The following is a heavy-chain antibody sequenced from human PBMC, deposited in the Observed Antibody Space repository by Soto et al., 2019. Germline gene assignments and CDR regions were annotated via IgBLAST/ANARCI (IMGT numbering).Heavy chain of an antibody. Sequence: SLRLSCTASGCTFGDYAMSWVRQAPGKGLEWVGFIRSKAYGGTTEYAASVKGRFTISRDDSKSIAYLQMNSLKTEDTAVYYCTREPVYGGVWYYYYRMDVWGQGTT. CDR1: GCTFGDYA. CDR2: IRSKAYGGTT. V-gene: IGHV3-49*04. D-gene: IGHD4-17*01. CDR3: TREPVYGGVWYYYYRMDV. J-gene: IGHJ6*02.